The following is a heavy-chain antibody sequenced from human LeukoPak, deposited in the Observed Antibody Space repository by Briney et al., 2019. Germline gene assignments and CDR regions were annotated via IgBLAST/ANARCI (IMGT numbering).Heavy chain of an antibody. Sequence: ASVKVSCKASGYTFTSYDINWVRQATGQGLEWMGWTNPNSGNTGYAQKFQGRVTMTRNTSISTAYMELSSLRSEDTAVYYCAREWTVYYYDSSGPDAFDIWGQGTMVTVSS. J-gene: IGHJ3*02. CDR2: TNPNSGNT. V-gene: IGHV1-8*01. D-gene: IGHD3-22*01. CDR3: AREWTVYYYDSSGPDAFDI. CDR1: GYTFTSYD.